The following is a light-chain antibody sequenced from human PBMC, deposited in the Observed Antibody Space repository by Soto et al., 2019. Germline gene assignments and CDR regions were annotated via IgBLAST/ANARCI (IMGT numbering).Light chain of an antibody. J-gene: IGLJ3*02. CDR3: SSYTSSSTRV. CDR1: SSDVGGYNY. CDR2: EVS. V-gene: IGLV2-14*01. Sequence: QSALTQPASVSGSPGQSNTISCTGTSSDVGGYNYVSWYQQHPGKAPKLMIYEVSNRPSGVSNRFSGSKSGNTASLTISGLQAEGEDDYYCSSYTSSSTRVFGGGTKVT.